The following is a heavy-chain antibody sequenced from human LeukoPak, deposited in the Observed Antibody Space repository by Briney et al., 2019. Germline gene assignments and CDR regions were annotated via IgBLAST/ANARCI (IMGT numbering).Heavy chain of an antibody. CDR2: INHSGST. CDR1: GGSFSGYY. Sequence: PSETLSLTCAVYGGSFSGYYWSWIRQPPGKGLEWIGEINHSGSTNYNPSLKSRVTISVDTSKNQFSLKLSSVTAADTAVYYYARGLRYSSSWYGYWGQGTLVTVSS. J-gene: IGHJ4*02. CDR3: ARGLRYSSSWYGY. V-gene: IGHV4-34*01. D-gene: IGHD6-13*01.